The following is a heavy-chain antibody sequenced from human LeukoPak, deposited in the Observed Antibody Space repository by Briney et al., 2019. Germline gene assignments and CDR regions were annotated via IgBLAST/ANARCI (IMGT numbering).Heavy chain of an antibody. CDR2: IKQDGSEK. D-gene: IGHD6-6*01. Sequence: GGSLRLSCAASGFTFSSYWMSWVRQAPGKGLEWVANIKQDGSEKYYVDSVKGRFTISRDNAKNSLYLQMNSLRAEDTAVYYCARGGVAARDYYYYYMDVWGKGTTVTVSS. V-gene: IGHV3-7*01. CDR1: GFTFSSYW. CDR3: ARGGVAARDYYYYYMDV. J-gene: IGHJ6*03.